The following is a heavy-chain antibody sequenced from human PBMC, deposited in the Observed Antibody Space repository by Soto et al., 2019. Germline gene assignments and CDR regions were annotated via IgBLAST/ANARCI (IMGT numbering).Heavy chain of an antibody. J-gene: IGHJ4*02. CDR1: GNTFTSYD. Sequence: ASVKVSCKASGNTFTSYDINWVRQATGHGLEWMGWINPNSGNMGYAQEFQGRVTMTRDTAIRTAYMEVSRLRSDDTAVYYCARGRASGSYYLLDYWGQGTLVTVSS. CDR3: ARGRASGSYYLLDY. D-gene: IGHD3-10*01. CDR2: INPNSGNM. V-gene: IGHV1-8*01.